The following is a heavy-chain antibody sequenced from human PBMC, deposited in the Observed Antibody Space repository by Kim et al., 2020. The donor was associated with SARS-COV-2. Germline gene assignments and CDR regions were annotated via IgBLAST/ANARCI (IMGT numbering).Heavy chain of an antibody. CDR3: ARGLLVRGIFYYYYIHGR. CDR1: GYTFTSYD. Sequence: ASVKVSCKASGYTFTSYDINWVRQATGQGLEWMGWMNPNSGNTGYAQKFQGRVTMTRNTSISTAYMELSSLRSEDTAVYYCARGLLVRGIFYYYYIHGRLGQRDHGHRLL. D-gene: IGHD3-10*01. V-gene: IGHV1-8*01. CDR2: MNPNSGNT. J-gene: IGHJ6*03.